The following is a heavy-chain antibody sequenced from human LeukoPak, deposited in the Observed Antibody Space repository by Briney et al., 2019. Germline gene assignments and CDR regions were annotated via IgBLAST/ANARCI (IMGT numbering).Heavy chain of an antibody. CDR2: INPNSGGT. Sequence: GASVKVSCKASGYTFTGYYMLWVRQAPGQGLEWMGRINPNSGGTNYAQKFQGRVTMTRDTSISTAYMELSRLRSDDTAVYYCARPRRGSSWYDYWGQGTLVTVSS. V-gene: IGHV1-2*06. CDR3: ARPRRGSSWYDY. D-gene: IGHD6-13*01. CDR1: GYTFTGYY. J-gene: IGHJ4*02.